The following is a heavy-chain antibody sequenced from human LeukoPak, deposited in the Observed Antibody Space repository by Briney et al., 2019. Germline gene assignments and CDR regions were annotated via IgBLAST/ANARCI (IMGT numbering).Heavy chain of an antibody. CDR1: GFTFSNYD. Sequence: GGSLRLSCAASGFTFSNYDMHWVHQATGKGLEWVSTIGPAGDTYYAGSVKGRFTISRENAKNSLYLQMNSLRAEDTALHYCAKDDLEGSGSYSYYGMDVWGQGTTVTVSS. CDR3: AKDDLEGSGSYSYYGMDV. J-gene: IGHJ6*02. CDR2: IGPAGDT. D-gene: IGHD3-10*01. V-gene: IGHV3-13*01.